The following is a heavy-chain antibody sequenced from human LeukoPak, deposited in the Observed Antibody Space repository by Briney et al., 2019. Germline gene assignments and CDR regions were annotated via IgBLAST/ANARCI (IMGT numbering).Heavy chain of an antibody. V-gene: IGHV3-30*03. CDR1: GFTFSSYG. CDR3: ARGDDAFDI. J-gene: IGHJ3*02. CDR2: ISYDGSNK. Sequence: GRSLRLSCAASGFTFSSYGMHWVRQAPGKGLEWVAVISYDGSNKYYADSVKGRFTISRDNSKNTLYLQMNSLRAEDTAVYYCARGDDAFDIWGQGTMVTVSS.